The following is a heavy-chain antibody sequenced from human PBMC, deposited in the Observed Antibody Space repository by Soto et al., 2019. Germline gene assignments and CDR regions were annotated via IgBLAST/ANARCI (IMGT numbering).Heavy chain of an antibody. J-gene: IGHJ4*02. D-gene: IGHD3-10*01. V-gene: IGHV4-34*01. CDR1: GGSFSGYY. CDR2: INHSGST. CDR3: ARRVLYGSFDY. Sequence: SSETLSLTCAVYGGSFSGYYWSWIRQPPGKGLEWIGEINHSGSTNYNPSLKSRVTISVDTSKNQFSLKLSSVTAADTAVYYCARRVLYGSFDYWGQGTLVTVSS.